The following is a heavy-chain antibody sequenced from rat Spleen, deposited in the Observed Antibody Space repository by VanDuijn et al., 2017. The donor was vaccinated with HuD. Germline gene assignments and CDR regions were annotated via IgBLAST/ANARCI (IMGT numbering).Heavy chain of an antibody. CDR3: ATQDGVGVMDA. Sequence: EVQLVESGGGLVQPGRSLKLSCAASGFTFSNYDMAWVRQAPTKGLEWVASITNASGGTHYPDSVKGRFTISRDNAKSTLYLQMDSLRSEDTATYYCATQDGVGVMDAWGQGASVTVSS. CDR2: ITNASGGT. CDR1: GFTFSNYD. J-gene: IGHJ4*01. D-gene: IGHD4-3*01. V-gene: IGHV5S23*01.